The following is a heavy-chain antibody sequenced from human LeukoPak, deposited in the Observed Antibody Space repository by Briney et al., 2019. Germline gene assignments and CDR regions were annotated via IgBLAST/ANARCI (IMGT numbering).Heavy chain of an antibody. CDR3: ARGPKTYYDFWSGYAAVGY. D-gene: IGHD3-3*01. J-gene: IGHJ4*02. V-gene: IGHV4-34*01. CDR2: INHSGST. CDR1: GGSLSGYY. Sequence: SETLSLTCAVYGGSLSGYYWSWIRQPPGKGLEWIGEINHSGSTNYNPSLKSRVTISVGTSKNQFSLKLSSVTAADTAVYYCARGPKTYYDFWSGYAAVGYWGQGTLVTVSS.